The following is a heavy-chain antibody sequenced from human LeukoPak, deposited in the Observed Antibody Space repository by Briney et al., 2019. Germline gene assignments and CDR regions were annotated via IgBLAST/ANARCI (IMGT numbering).Heavy chain of an antibody. CDR3: SVMHRYYDGSGYWVQ. V-gene: IGHV3-53*01. CDR1: AFAVSTNY. CDR2: MYNDANHGST. D-gene: IGHD3-22*01. Sequence: GGSLRLSCAASAFAVSTNYMGWVRQAQGKGLEWVAVMYNDANHGSTYYADSVKGRLTISRDKPRNMLYMEMNCLRAEDTAVYYCSVMHRYYDGSGYWVQWGQGTLVTVSS. J-gene: IGHJ4*02.